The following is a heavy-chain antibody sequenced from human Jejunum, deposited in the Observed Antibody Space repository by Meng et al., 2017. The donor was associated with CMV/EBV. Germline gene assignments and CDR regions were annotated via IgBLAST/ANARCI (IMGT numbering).Heavy chain of an antibody. Sequence: AMTWVRQAPGQGLEWVSVINSGGSDTKYADSVKGRFTISRDNSKNTLYLQMNSLRAEDTAVYYCARWSQWYYDIYTGYNFYGMDVWGQGTTVTVSS. D-gene: IGHD3-9*01. CDR2: INSGGSDT. CDR1: A. CDR3: ARWSQWYYDIYTGYNFYGMDV. J-gene: IGHJ6*02. V-gene: IGHV3-23*03.